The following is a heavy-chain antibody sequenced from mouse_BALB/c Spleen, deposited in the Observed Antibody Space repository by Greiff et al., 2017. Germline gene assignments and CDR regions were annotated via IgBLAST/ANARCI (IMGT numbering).Heavy chain of an antibody. CDR2: ISSGSSTI. D-gene: IGHD1-1*01. J-gene: IGHJ4*01. CDR3: ARGYYGSSYYAMDY. CDR1: GFTFSSFG. Sequence: EVQGVESGGGLVQPGGSRKLSCAASGFTFSSFGMHWVRQAPEKGLEWVAYISSGSSTIYYADTVKGRFTISRDNPKNTLFLQMTSLRSEDTAMYYCARGYYGSSYYAMDYWGQGTSVTVSS. V-gene: IGHV5-17*02.